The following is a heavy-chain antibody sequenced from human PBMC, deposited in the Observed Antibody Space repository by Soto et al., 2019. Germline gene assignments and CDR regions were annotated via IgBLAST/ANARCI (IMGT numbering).Heavy chain of an antibody. V-gene: IGHV1-46*01. J-gene: IGHJ1*01. CDR2: VNPSGGST. D-gene: IGHD2-15*01. CDR1: GYIFTAYS. Sequence: ASVKVSCKASGYIFTAYSMHWVRQAPGQGLEWMGVVNPSGGSTNYAQKFQGRITMTRDTSTSTVYMDLSSLTSEDTAVYYCAREENCSDGICYSEYFQRWGQGTLVTISS. CDR3: AREENCSDGICYSEYFQR.